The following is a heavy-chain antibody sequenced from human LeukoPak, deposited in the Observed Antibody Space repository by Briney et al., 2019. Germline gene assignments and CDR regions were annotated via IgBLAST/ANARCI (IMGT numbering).Heavy chain of an antibody. V-gene: IGHV3-66*01. CDR3: AGSFYDILIGYYQYFDY. D-gene: IGHD3-9*01. CDR1: GLSVSSNY. J-gene: IGHJ4*02. Sequence: GGSLRLSCVASGLSVSSNYMSWVRQAPGKGLEWVSVIYRDGSSYYAESVKGRFTISRDNSKNTLYIQMNSLRAEDTAVYYCAGSFYDILIGYYQYFDYWVQGTLVTVSS. CDR2: IYRDGSS.